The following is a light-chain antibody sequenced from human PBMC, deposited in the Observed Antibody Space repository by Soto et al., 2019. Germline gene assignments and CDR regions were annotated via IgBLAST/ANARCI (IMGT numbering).Light chain of an antibody. V-gene: IGKV1-5*01. CDR2: DVS. J-gene: IGKJ2*01. Sequence: DIQITHSPSPLAASVGDTVTMTCRSSSKWLAWYQKKPGKAPKLLIYDVSNLERGVPPRFSGSTSGAESTLTITGLQPDDLGTYYCQHTTDVTFGQGTKVDIK. CDR3: QHTTDVT. CDR1: SSKW.